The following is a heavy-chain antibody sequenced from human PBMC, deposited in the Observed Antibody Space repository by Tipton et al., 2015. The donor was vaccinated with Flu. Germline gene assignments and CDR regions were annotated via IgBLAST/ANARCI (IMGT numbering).Heavy chain of an antibody. J-gene: IGHJ4*02. V-gene: IGHV4-4*07. Sequence: GLVKPSETLSLTCTVSGGSINSYYWSWIRQSAGKGLEWIGRIYSSGSTNYNPSLKSRVTMSVDTSKNQFSLKMSSVTAADTAVYYCARFSVRGESDYWGQGTLVTVSS. D-gene: IGHD3-10*01. CDR1: GGSINSYY. CDR3: ARFSVRGESDY. CDR2: IYSSGST.